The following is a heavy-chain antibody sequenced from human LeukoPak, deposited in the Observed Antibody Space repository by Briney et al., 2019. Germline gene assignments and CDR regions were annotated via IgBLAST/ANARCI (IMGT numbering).Heavy chain of an antibody. CDR2: ISYDGRKI. CDR3: AREHGDGGFGGY. V-gene: IGHV3-30*04. Sequence: GGSLRLSCAASGFTFSSYPLHWVRQAPGKGLEWVTLISYDGRKIYYADSVKGRFTISRDNSKNTLYLQMNSLRAEDTAVYYCAREHGDGGFGGYWGQGTLVTVSS. D-gene: IGHD4-17*01. CDR1: GFTFSSYP. J-gene: IGHJ4*02.